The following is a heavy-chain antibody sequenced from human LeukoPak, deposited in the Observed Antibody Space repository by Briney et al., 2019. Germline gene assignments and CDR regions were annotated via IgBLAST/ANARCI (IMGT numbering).Heavy chain of an antibody. CDR3: ARASIAARHWFDP. Sequence: SVKVSCKASGGTFSSYTISWVRQAPGQGLEWMGRIIPILGIANYAQKFQGRVTITVDKSTSTAYMELSSLRSEDTAVYYCARASIAARHWFDPWGQGTLVTVSS. V-gene: IGHV1-69*02. CDR2: IIPILGIA. CDR1: GGTFSSYT. D-gene: IGHD6-6*01. J-gene: IGHJ5*02.